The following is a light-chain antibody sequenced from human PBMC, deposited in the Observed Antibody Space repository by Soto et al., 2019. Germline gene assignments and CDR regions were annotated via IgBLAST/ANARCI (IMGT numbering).Light chain of an antibody. J-gene: IGKJ5*01. V-gene: IGKV1-5*01. Sequence: IEMTQSPSSLSASVGDRITITCRASQSMSLFLNWYQQKPGKAPKLLIYDASSLESGVPSRFSGSGSGTEFTLTISGLQPDDFATYYCQQYNSYITFGQGTRLEIK. CDR3: QQYNSYIT. CDR1: QSMSLF. CDR2: DAS.